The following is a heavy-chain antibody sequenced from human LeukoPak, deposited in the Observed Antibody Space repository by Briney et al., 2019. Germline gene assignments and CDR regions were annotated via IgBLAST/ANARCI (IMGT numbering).Heavy chain of an antibody. CDR2: IYHSGST. CDR3: ARDQKWASCNVCFDY. Sequence: PSGALSLTCAVSGDSISSNTWWSWVRQPPGKGLEWIGEIYHSGSTNYNPSLKSRGTISVDKAKNQFSLQLSSVTAADTAVYYCARDQKWASCNVCFDYWGQGTLVSVSS. V-gene: IGHV4-4*02. D-gene: IGHD2-2*01. CDR1: GDSISSNTW. J-gene: IGHJ4*02.